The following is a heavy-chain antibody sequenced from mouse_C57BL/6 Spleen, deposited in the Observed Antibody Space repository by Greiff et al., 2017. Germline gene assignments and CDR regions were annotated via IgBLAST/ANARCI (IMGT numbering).Heavy chain of an antibody. Sequence: VQLQQPGAELVRPGSSVKLSCKASGYTFTSYWMDWVKQRPGQGLEWIGNIYPSDSETHYNQKFKDKATLTVDKSSSTAYMQLSSLTSEDSAVYYCARRTGDWYFDVWGTGTTVTVSS. V-gene: IGHV1-61*01. D-gene: IGHD4-1*01. J-gene: IGHJ1*03. CDR1: GYTFTSYW. CDR3: ARRTGDWYFDV. CDR2: IYPSDSET.